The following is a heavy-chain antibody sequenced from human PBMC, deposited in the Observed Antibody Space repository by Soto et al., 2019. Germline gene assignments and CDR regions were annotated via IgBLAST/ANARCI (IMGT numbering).Heavy chain of an antibody. J-gene: IGHJ4*02. CDR2: ISFSGAT. Sequence: LSLTCTVSGVSITSYFWSWIRQTPGKGLDWIGSISFSGATYSNPSLKGRAALSVDTSENHLSLTLNSVTSADTAVYFCARDRRDGYQRSFEFCGQGNQVTVSS. CDR3: ARDRRDGYQRSFEF. V-gene: IGHV4-59*01. CDR1: GVSITSYF. D-gene: IGHD2-2*01.